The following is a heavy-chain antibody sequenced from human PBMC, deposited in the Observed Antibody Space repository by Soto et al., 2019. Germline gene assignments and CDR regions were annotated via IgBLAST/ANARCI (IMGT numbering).Heavy chain of an antibody. Sequence: PSETLSLTCAVYGGSFSGYYWSWIRQPPGKGLEWIGEINHSGSTNYNPSLKSRVTISVDTSKNQFSLKLSSVTAADTAVYYCAKLQNYYDSSGYYSEFDYWGQGTLVTVSS. CDR1: GGSFSGYY. CDR3: AKLQNYYDSSGYYSEFDY. V-gene: IGHV4-34*01. J-gene: IGHJ4*02. D-gene: IGHD3-22*01. CDR2: INHSGST.